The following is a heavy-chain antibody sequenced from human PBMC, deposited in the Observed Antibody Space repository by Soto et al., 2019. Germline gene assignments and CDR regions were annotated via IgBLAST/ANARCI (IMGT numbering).Heavy chain of an antibody. CDR3: ATVSGCSSTSCYTGILYYYYGMDV. Sequence: EASVRVSCKVSGYTLTELSMHWVRQAPGKGLEWMGGFDPEDGETIYAQKFQGRVTMTEDTSTDTAYMELSSLRSEDTAVYYCATVSGCSSTSCYTGILYYYYGMDVWGQGTTVTVSS. J-gene: IGHJ6*02. D-gene: IGHD2-2*02. CDR1: GYTLTELS. CDR2: FDPEDGET. V-gene: IGHV1-24*01.